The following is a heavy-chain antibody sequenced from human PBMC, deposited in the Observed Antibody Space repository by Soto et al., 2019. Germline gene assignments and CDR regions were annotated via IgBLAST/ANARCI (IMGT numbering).Heavy chain of an antibody. CDR2: IIPIFGTA. CDR3: ASPASRRSGLFDY. CDR1: GGTFSSYA. D-gene: IGHD3-10*01. J-gene: IGHJ4*02. Sequence: QVQLVQSGAEVKKPGSSVKVSCKASGGTFSSYAISWVRQAPGQGLEWMGGIIPIFGTANYAQKFQGRVTITEDKSTRTAYMERSSLRSEDTAVYYCASPASRRSGLFDYWGQGTLVTVSS. V-gene: IGHV1-69*14.